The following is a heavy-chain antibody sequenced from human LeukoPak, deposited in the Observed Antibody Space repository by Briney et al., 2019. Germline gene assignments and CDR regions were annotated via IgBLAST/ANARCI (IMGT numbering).Heavy chain of an antibody. CDR2: ISDSGAGT. D-gene: IGHD3-10*01. J-gene: IGHJ4*02. CDR1: GFTFTNYA. Sequence: PGGSLRLSCAGSGFTFTNYAMDWVRQTQGKGLEWVSVISDSGAGTYYADSVKGRFTISRDNSKNTVHLQMNSLRVEDTAVYYCAKGRLVGVIGSADHWGQGTLVTVSS. CDR3: AKGRLVGVIGSADH. V-gene: IGHV3-23*01.